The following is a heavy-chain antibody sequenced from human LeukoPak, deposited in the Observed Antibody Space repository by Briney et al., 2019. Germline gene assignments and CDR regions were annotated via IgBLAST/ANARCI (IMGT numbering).Heavy chain of an antibody. D-gene: IGHD3-22*01. CDR1: GGTFSSYA. J-gene: IGHJ4*02. V-gene: IGHV1-69*05. Sequence: SVKASCEASGGTFSSYAISWVRQAPGQGLEWMGRIIPIFGTANYAQKFQGRVTITTDESTSTAYMELSSLRSEDTAVYYCAREMGDYYDSSGYSVCFDYWGQGTLVTVSS. CDR3: AREMGDYYDSSGYSVCFDY. CDR2: IIPIFGTA.